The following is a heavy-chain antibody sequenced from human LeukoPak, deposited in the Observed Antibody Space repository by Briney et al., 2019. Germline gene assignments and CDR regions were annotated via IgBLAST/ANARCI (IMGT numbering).Heavy chain of an antibody. J-gene: IGHJ4*02. CDR2: IYYSGST. D-gene: IGHD6-19*01. CDR3: ARGRIPGVGTVAVYFDS. Sequence: SETLSLTCTVSGGSISSSSYYWGWIRQPPGKGLEWIGSIYYSGSTYYNPSLKSRVTISVDTSKNQFSLKLSSVTAADTAVYYCARGRIPGVGTVAVYFDSWGQGTLVSVSS. CDR1: GGSISSSSYY. V-gene: IGHV4-39*01.